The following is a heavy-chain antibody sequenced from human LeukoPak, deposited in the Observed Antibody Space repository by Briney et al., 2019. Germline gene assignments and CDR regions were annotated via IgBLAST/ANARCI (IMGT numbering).Heavy chain of an antibody. CDR1: GGSISSGGYS. CDR3: ARGGHDSSGFWRDY. D-gene: IGHD3-22*01. CDR2: IYHSGST. V-gene: IGHV4-30-2*05. Sequence: SQTLSLTCAVSGGSISSGGYSWSWIRQPPGKGLEWIGYIYHSGSTYYNPSLKSRVTISVDTSKNQFSLKLSSVTAADTAVYYCARGGHDSSGFWRDYWGQGTLVTVSS. J-gene: IGHJ4*02.